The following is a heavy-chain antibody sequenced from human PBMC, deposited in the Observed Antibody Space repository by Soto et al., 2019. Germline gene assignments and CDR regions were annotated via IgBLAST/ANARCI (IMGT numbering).Heavy chain of an antibody. Sequence: PSETLSLTCAVYGGSFSGYYWSWIRQPPGKGLEWIGEVNHSGSTNYNPSLKSRVTISVDTSKNQFSLKLSSVTAADTAVYYCARRDVEAAGWWFDPWGQGTLVTVSS. J-gene: IGHJ5*02. CDR2: VNHSGST. CDR1: GGSFSGYY. CDR3: ARRDVEAAGWWFDP. D-gene: IGHD6-13*01. V-gene: IGHV4-34*01.